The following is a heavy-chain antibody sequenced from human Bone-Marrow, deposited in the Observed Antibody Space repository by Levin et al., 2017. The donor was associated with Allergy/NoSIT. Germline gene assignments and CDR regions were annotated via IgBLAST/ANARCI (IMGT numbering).Heavy chain of an antibody. CDR3: ARDSPRRGSFPFRAFDI. Sequence: SQTLSLTCTVSGDSITSGSYFWSWIRQHPGKGLEWIGSISYSGTTYYISSLKSRVTISIDTSRNQFSLRLSFLTAADTAVYYCARDSPRRGSFPFRAFDIWGQGTIVTVSS. CDR2: ISYSGTT. D-gene: IGHD1-26*01. J-gene: IGHJ3*02. V-gene: IGHV4-31*03. CDR1: GDSITSGSYF.